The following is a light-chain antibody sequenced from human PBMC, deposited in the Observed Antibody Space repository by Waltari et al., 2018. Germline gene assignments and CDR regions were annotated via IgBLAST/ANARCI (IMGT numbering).Light chain of an antibody. V-gene: IGLV2-23*02. CDR2: DVS. CDR1: SRDVGGYNY. J-gene: IGLJ3*02. CDR3: CSYAGSSTLWV. Sequence: QSALTQPASVSGSPGQSITISCPGTSRDVGGYNYISWYQQHPGKAPKLMIYDVSKRPSGVSNRFSGSKSGNTASLTISGLQAEDEADYYCCSYAGSSTLWVFGGGTKLTVL.